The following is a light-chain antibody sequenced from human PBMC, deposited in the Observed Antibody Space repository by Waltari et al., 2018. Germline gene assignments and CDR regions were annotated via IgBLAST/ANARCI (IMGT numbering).Light chain of an antibody. J-gene: IGLJ3*02. CDR2: EVI. CDR1: TGIGGNPDL. Sequence: QPALTQPASLSGAPGQSIIIPCSAVTGIGGNPDLASWYQHHPGKVPKLLIYEVIKRPPDISDRFTGSKSGNTASLSISGLQADDEADYYCCSYVQKDIWLFGRGTKVTVL. V-gene: IGLV2-23*02. CDR3: CSYVQKDIWL.